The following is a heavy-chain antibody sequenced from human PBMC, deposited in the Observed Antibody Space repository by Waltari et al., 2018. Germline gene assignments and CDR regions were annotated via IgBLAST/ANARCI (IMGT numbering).Heavy chain of an antibody. J-gene: IGHJ6*02. Sequence: EVQLVQSGAEVKKPGESLKISCKGSGYRFSSSWIGWVRQMPGKGLEWRGIIYPDDSDTRYSPSFQGQVIISVDKSISTAYLQWSSLKASDTAMYYCARRSDSVIAGYFYGVDVWGQGTTVTVSS. CDR2: IYPDDSDT. D-gene: IGHD2-15*01. CDR3: ARRSDSVIAGYFYGVDV. CDR1: GYRFSSSW. V-gene: IGHV5-51*01.